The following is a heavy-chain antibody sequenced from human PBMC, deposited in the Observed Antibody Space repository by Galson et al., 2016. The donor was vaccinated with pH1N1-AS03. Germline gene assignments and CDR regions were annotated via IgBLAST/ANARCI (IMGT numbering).Heavy chain of an antibody. D-gene: IGHD3-16*02. CDR3: AKTTFGGVIVSGKTSLDY. CDR2: ISNSGNDK. J-gene: IGHJ4*02. Sequence: LRLSCAASGFTFSNFGMHWVRQSPGKGLEWVAVISNSGNDKYYADSGKGRFTISRDNSKSTVYLQLNSLRAEDTAVYYCAKTTFGGVIVSGKTSLDYWGQGALVTVSS. V-gene: IGHV3-30*18. CDR1: GFTFSNFG.